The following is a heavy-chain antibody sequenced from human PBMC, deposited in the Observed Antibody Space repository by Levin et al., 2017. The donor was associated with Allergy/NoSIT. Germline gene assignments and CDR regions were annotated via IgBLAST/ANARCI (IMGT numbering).Heavy chain of an antibody. V-gene: IGHV5-51*01. J-gene: IGHJ4*02. CDR1: GYSFTTYW. CDR3: ARQKNTVTTADY. D-gene: IGHD4-17*01. CDR2: IYPGDSDT. Sequence: GESLKISCEGSGYSFTTYWIGWVRQMPGKGLEWMGIIYPGDSDTRYSPSFQGQVTISADKSTSTAYLQWSSLKASDTAIYYCARQKNTVTTADYWGQGTLVTVSS.